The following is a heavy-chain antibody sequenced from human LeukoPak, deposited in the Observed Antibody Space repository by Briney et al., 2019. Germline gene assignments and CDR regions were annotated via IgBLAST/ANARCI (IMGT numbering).Heavy chain of an antibody. D-gene: IGHD3-9*01. Sequence: PSETLSLTCSVSGGSISSSTYYWGWIRQPPGKGLEWIGGIYYSGSTYYNPSLKSRVTISVDTSKNKFSLKLSSVTAADTAVYYCARRRYRYFDYWGQGTLVTVSS. J-gene: IGHJ4*02. CDR1: GGSISSSTYY. CDR2: IYYSGST. CDR3: ARRRYRYFDY. V-gene: IGHV4-39*01.